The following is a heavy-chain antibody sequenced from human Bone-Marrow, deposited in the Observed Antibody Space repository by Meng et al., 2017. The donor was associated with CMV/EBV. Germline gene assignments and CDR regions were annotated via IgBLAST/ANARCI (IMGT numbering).Heavy chain of an antibody. CDR3: ASGQQLVPGGGWFDP. D-gene: IGHD6-13*01. V-gene: IGHV3-7*01. J-gene: IGHJ5*02. CDR1: GFTFSSYW. CDR2: IKQDGSEK. Sequence: GGSLRLSCAASGFTFSSYWMSWVRQAPGKGLEWVANIKQDGSEKYYVDSVKGRFTISRDNAKTSLYLQMNSLRAEDTAVYYCASGQQLVPGGGWFDPWGQGTLVTVSS.